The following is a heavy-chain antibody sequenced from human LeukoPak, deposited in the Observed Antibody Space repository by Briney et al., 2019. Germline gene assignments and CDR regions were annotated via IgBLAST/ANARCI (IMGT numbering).Heavy chain of an antibody. CDR3: ARGGYYGSGNDFRFDP. V-gene: IGHV4-59*01. CDR1: GGSISSYY. D-gene: IGHD3-10*01. Sequence: PSETLTLTCTVSGGSISSYYWSWIRQPPGKGLEWIGYIYYSGSTNYNPSLKSRVTISVDTSKNQFSLKLTSVTAADTAVYFCARGGYYGSGNDFRFDPWGQGTLVTVSS. CDR2: IYYSGST. J-gene: IGHJ5*02.